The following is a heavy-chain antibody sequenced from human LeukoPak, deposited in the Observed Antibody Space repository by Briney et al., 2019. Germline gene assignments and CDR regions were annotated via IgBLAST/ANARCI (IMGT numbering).Heavy chain of an antibody. CDR1: GFTFSSLA. Sequence: GGSLRLSCAASGFTFSSLAMSWVRQAPGKGLEWVSDISGSGDITDYADSVKGRFTVSRDNSKNTLYLQMNSLRAEDTAVYYCAKDPWGGYCSSTSCSNWFDPWGQGTLVTVSS. CDR3: AKDPWGGYCSSTSCSNWFDP. V-gene: IGHV3-23*01. J-gene: IGHJ5*02. D-gene: IGHD2-2*01. CDR2: ISGSGDIT.